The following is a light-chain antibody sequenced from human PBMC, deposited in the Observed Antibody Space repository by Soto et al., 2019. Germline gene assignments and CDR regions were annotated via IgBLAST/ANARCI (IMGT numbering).Light chain of an antibody. CDR1: QSIDTW. V-gene: IGKV1-5*03. J-gene: IGKJ1*01. CDR2: KAS. Sequence: DIQMTQSPSTLSASVGDRVTITCRASQSIDTWVAWHQQKPGKAPKLLISKASSLESGVPSRFSGSGSGTEFTLTISSLQPDDFATYYCQQYNSYRMFGQGTKVDIK. CDR3: QQYNSYRM.